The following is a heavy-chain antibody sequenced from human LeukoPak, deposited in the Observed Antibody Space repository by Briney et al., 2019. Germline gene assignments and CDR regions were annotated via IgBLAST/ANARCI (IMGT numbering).Heavy chain of an antibody. CDR2: INPNSGGT. Sequence: GASVKVSCKASGGTFSSYAISWVRQVPGQGLEWMGWINPNSGGTNYAQKFQGRVTMTRDTSISTAYMELSRLRSDDTAVYYCARGYYGSRDWFDPWGQGTLVTVSS. V-gene: IGHV1-2*02. CDR3: ARGYYGSRDWFDP. J-gene: IGHJ5*02. D-gene: IGHD3-10*01. CDR1: GGTFSSYA.